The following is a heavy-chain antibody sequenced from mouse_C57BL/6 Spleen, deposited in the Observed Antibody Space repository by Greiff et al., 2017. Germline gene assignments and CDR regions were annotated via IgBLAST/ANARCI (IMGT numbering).Heavy chain of an antibody. D-gene: IGHD2-1*01. V-gene: IGHV1-76*01. CDR2: IYPGSGNT. Sequence: VQLQQSGAELVRPGASVKLSCKASGYTFTDYYINWVKQRPGQGLEWIARIYPGSGNTYYNEKFKGKATLTAEKSSSTAYMQLSSLTSEDSAVYFCAREGIYYGNPYAMDYWGQGTSVTVSS. J-gene: IGHJ4*01. CDR3: AREGIYYGNPYAMDY. CDR1: GYTFTDYY.